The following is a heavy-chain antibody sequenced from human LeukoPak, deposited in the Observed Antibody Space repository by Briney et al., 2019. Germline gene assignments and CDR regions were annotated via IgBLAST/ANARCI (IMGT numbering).Heavy chain of an antibody. CDR1: GDSVSSNNAI. V-gene: IGHV6-1*01. CDR2: TYYRSQWFN. D-gene: IGHD3-16*01. CDR3: ARSLWGGALDI. Sequence: KHSQTLSLTCAISGDSVSSNNAIWHWIRQSPSIGLEWLGKTYYRSQWFNDSAVSVKSRITINPDTSKNQISLQLNSVTPEDTAVYYCARSLWGGALDIWGQGTTVAVSS. J-gene: IGHJ3*02.